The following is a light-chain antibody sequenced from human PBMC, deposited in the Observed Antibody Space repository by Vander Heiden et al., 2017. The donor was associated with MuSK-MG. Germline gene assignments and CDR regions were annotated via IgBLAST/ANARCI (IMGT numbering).Light chain of an antibody. CDR1: QSISSW. J-gene: IGKJ4*01. Sequence: DIQMTRSPSTLSASVGDRVTITCRASQSISSWLAWYQQKPGKAPKLLIYKASSLESGVPSRFRGSGSGTEFTLTISSLQPDDFATYYCQQYNTYPLGFGGGTKVEIK. V-gene: IGKV1-5*03. CDR3: QQYNTYPLG. CDR2: KAS.